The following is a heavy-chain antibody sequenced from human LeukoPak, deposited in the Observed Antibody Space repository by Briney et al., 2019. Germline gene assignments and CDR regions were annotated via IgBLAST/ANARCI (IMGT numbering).Heavy chain of an antibody. CDR2: INHSGST. J-gene: IGHJ4*02. Sequence: PSETLSLTCAVYGGSFSGYYWSWIRQPPGRGLEWIGEINHSGSTNYNPSLKSRVTISVDTSKNQFSLKLSSVTAADTAVYYCARGRRDGYNLARAHFDYWGQGTLVTVSS. D-gene: IGHD5-24*01. CDR1: GGSFSGYY. V-gene: IGHV4-34*01. CDR3: ARGRRDGYNLARAHFDY.